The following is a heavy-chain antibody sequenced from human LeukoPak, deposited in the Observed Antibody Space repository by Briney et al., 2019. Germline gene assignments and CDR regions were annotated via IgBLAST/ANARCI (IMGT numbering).Heavy chain of an antibody. V-gene: IGHV1-8*01. D-gene: IGHD3-10*01. CDR1: GYTFTSYD. J-gene: IGHJ4*02. CDR2: MNPNSGNT. Sequence: GASVKVSCKASGYTFTSYDINWVRQATGQGLEWMGWMNPNSGNTGYAQKFQGRVTMTRNTSISTAYMELSSLRSEDTAVYYCARGNVLLWFGESFYFDYWGQGTLVTVSS. CDR3: ARGNVLLWFGESFYFDY.